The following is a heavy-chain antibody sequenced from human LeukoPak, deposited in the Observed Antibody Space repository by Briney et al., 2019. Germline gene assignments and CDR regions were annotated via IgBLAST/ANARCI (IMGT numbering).Heavy chain of an antibody. CDR3: ARSLDGIAASSDY. Sequence: GGSLRLSCAASGFTFSSYSMNWVRQAPGKGLEWVSSISSSSSYIYYADSVKGRFTISRDNAKNSLYLQMNSLRAEDTAVYYCARSLDGIAASSDYWGQGTLVTVSS. CDR1: GFTFSSYS. V-gene: IGHV3-21*04. CDR2: ISSSSSYI. D-gene: IGHD6-13*01. J-gene: IGHJ4*02.